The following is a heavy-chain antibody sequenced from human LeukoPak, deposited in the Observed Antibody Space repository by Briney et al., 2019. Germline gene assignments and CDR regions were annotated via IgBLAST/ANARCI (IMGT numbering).Heavy chain of an antibody. CDR1: GFTFSSYG. D-gene: IGHD2-2*01. J-gene: IGHJ6*02. CDR2: ISYDGSNK. V-gene: IGHV3-30*03. CDR3: ARVSHCSSTSCYLGIYYYGMDV. Sequence: GGSLRLSCAASGFTFSSYGMHWVRQAPGKGLEWVAVISYDGSNKYYADSVKGRFTISRDNAKNTLYLQMNSLRAEDTAVYYCARVSHCSSTSCYLGIYYYGMDVWGQGTTVTVSS.